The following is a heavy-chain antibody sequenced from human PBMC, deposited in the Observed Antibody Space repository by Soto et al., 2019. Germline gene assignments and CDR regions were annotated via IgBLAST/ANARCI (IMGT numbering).Heavy chain of an antibody. V-gene: IGHV5-10-1*01. CDR3: ARLLPYSGTFRRTFDY. CDR1: GYSFTSYW. Sequence: AESLKISCNGSGYSFTSYWISWVRQMPGKGLEWMGRIDPSDSYTNYSPSFQGHVTISADKSISTAYLQWSSLKASDTAMYYCARLLPYSGTFRRTFDYWGQGTLVTVSS. D-gene: IGHD1-26*01. CDR2: IDPSDSYT. J-gene: IGHJ4*02.